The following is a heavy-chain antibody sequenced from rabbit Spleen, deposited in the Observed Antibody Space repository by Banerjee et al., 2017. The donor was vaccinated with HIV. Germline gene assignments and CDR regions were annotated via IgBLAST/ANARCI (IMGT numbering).Heavy chain of an antibody. CDR2: IDPVFGST. CDR3: VSAPRGVKL. V-gene: IGHV1S47*01. Sequence: CKASAFDFSSGGVSWVRQAPGKGLEWIGYIDPVFGSTYYASWVNGRFTISSQNDQSTLYLYLTGVPASAPATYYHVSAPRGVKLWGPGTLVTVS. CDR1: AFDFSSGG. J-gene: IGHJ4*01.